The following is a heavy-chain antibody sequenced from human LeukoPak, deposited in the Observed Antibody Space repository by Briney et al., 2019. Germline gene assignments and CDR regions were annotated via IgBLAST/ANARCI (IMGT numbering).Heavy chain of an antibody. CDR3: ARVEGCSGGSCYSAEYFQH. CDR1: GGSFSTHY. V-gene: IGHV4-30-2*01. J-gene: IGHJ1*01. CDR2: IYHSGST. Sequence: SETLSLTCAVYGGSFSTHYWSWIRQPPGKGLEWIGYIYHSGSTYYNPSLKSRVTISVDRSKNQFSLKLSSVTAADTAVYYCARVEGCSGGSCYSAEYFQHWGQGTLVTVSS. D-gene: IGHD2-15*01.